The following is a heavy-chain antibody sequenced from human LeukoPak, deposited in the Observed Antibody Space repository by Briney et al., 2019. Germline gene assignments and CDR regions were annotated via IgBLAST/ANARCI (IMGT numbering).Heavy chain of an antibody. J-gene: IGHJ5*02. V-gene: IGHV1-69*01. CDR3: ARDGEPYSSSWYGWFDP. CDR1: GGTFSSYA. D-gene: IGHD6-13*01. Sequence: ASVKVSCKASGGTFSSYAISWVRQAPGQGLEWMEGIIPIFGTANYAQKFQGRVTITADESTSTAYMELSSLRSEDTAVYYCARDGEPYSSSWYGWFDPWGQGTLVTVSS. CDR2: IIPIFGTA.